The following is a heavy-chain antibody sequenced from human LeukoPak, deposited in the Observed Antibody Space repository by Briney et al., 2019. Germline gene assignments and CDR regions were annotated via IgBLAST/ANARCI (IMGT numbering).Heavy chain of an antibody. CDR3: ARQGCTTTSCHTIDY. D-gene: IGHD2-2*02. CDR1: GYTYTKSW. V-gene: IGHV5-51*01. Sequence: GKSLKISCKGSGYTYTKSWIAWVRQMPGKGLELMGIIYPVDSETRYRPSFQGQVTISVDKSISTAYLQWSSLKDSDTAMYYCARQGCTTTSCHTIDYWGQGTLVTVSS. CDR2: IYPVDSET. J-gene: IGHJ4*02.